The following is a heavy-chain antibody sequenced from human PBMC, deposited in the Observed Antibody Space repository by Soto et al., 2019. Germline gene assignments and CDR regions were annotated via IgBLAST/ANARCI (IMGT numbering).Heavy chain of an antibody. J-gene: IGHJ4*02. Sequence: PXESLKTSFKGSGYSIAGYWITWVRQKPGKGLEWMGRIDPSDSQTYYSPSFRGHVTISVTKSITTVFLQWSSLRASDTAMYYCARQIYDSDTGPNFQYYFDSWGQGTPVTVSS. V-gene: IGHV5-10-1*01. D-gene: IGHD3-22*01. CDR2: IDPSDSQT. CDR1: GYSIAGYW. CDR3: ARQIYDSDTGPNFQYYFDS.